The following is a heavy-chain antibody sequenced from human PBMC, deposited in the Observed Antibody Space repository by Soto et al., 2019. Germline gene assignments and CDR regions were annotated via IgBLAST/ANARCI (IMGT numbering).Heavy chain of an antibody. J-gene: IGHJ4*02. D-gene: IGHD5-18*01. CDR3: TTDRWYSYANDY. CDR1: GFTFSNAW. V-gene: IGHV3-15*01. CDR2: IKSKTDGGTT. Sequence: EVQLVESGGGLVKPGGSLRLSCAASGFTFSNAWMSWVRQAPGKGLEWVGRIKSKTDGGTTDYAAPVKGRFTISRDDSKNTLYLQMNSLKTEDTAVYYCTTDRWYSYANDYWGQGTLVTVSS.